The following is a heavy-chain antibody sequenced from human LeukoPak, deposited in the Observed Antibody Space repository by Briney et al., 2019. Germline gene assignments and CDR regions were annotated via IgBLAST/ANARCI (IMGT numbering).Heavy chain of an antibody. CDR3: ARASIVAYYYYYYMDV. J-gene: IGHJ6*03. CDR2: IYTSGST. CDR1: GGSISSYY. D-gene: IGHD1-26*01. V-gene: IGHV4-4*07. Sequence: SETLSLTCTVSGGSISSYYWSWIRQPAGKGLEWIGRIYTSGSTNYNPSLKSRVTISVDTSKNQFSLKLSSVTAADTAVYYCARASIVAYYYYYYMDVWGKGTTVTVSS.